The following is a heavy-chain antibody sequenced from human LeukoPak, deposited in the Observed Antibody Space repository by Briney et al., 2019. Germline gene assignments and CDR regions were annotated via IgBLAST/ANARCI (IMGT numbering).Heavy chain of an antibody. Sequence: SETLSLTCSVSGGSISTYCWTWIRQPPGKALEWIGYIYYSGSTNYNPSLKSRVTISVDTSQKHFSLRLSSVTAADTAVYYCARLTRYTSSGRYPYFDWWGQGTRVTVSS. J-gene: IGHJ4*02. CDR3: ARLTRYTSSGRYPYFDW. CDR2: IYYSGST. D-gene: IGHD3-22*01. V-gene: IGHV4-59*08. CDR1: GGSISTYC.